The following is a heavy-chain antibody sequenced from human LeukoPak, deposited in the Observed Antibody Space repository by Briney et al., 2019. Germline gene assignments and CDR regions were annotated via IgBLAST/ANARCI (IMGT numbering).Heavy chain of an antibody. Sequence: GGSLRLSCVASGFTFDDYAMHWVRQAPGKGLEWVAGVSWNSRNDMGYADSVKGRFTISRDNAKNSVYLQMNSLRSEDTALYYCVKDIASVVYCSGGTCYFDYWGQGTLVIVSS. CDR3: VKDIASVVYCSGGTCYFDY. V-gene: IGHV3-9*01. D-gene: IGHD2-15*01. CDR1: GFTFDDYA. CDR2: VSWNSRNDM. J-gene: IGHJ4*02.